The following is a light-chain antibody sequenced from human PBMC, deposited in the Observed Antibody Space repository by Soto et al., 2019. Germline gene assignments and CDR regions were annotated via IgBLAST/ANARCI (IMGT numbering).Light chain of an antibody. CDR2: EGS. J-gene: IGLJ1*01. CDR1: SSDVGSYNL. Sequence: QSVLTQPASVSGSPGQSITLTCTGTSSDVGSYNLVSWYQQHPGKAPKLMIYEGSRRPSGVSDRFSGSKSGNTASLTISGLQAEDEADYYCCSYAGPSTYVFGTGTKVTV. CDR3: CSYAGPSTYV. V-gene: IGLV2-23*01.